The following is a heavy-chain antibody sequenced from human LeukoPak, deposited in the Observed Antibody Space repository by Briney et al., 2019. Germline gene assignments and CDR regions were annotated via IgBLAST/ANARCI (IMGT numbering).Heavy chain of an antibody. V-gene: IGHV3-74*01. Sequence: GEFLRLSCAASGFTFSSYWMHWVRQAPGKGLVWVSRINSDGSSTSDADSVKGRFTISRDNAKNTLYLQMNSLRAEDTAVYYCARGPVEMTTIADYWGQGTLVTVSS. CDR1: GFTFSSYW. J-gene: IGHJ4*02. D-gene: IGHD5-24*01. CDR2: INSDGSST. CDR3: ARGPVEMTTIADY.